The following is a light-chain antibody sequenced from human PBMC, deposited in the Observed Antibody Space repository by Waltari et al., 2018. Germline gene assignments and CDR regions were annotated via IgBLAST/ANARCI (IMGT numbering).Light chain of an antibody. CDR3: MQALQTWT. CDR1: QSLLHSNGYNY. J-gene: IGKJ1*01. CDR2: LGS. Sequence: DIVMTQSPLSLPVTPGEQASLSCRSSQSLLHSNGYNYLDWYLQKPGQSPQLLIYLGSNRASGVPDRFSGSGSGTDFTLKISRVEAEDVGVYYCMQALQTWTFGQGTKVEIK. V-gene: IGKV2-28*01.